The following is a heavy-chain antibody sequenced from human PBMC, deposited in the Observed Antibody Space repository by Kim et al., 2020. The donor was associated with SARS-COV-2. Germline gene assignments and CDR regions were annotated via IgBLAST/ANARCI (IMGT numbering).Heavy chain of an antibody. CDR3: AGDSPPITMVRAVIISTGWFDP. CDR2: ISSSSSYL. V-gene: IGHV3-21*01. J-gene: IGHJ5*02. CDR1: GFTFSSYS. Sequence: GGSLRLSCAASGFTFSSYSMNWVRQAPGKGLEWVSSISSSSSYLYYADSVKGRFTSSRDNAKNSPYLQITSLRAEATAGYYCAGDSPPITMVRAVIISTGWFDPWGQGTLVTVSS. D-gene: IGHD3-10*01.